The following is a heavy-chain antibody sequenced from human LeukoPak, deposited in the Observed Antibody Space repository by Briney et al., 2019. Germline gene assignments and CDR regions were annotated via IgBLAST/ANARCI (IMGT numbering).Heavy chain of an antibody. CDR2: ISSSSRTI. J-gene: IGHJ4*02. Sequence: GGSLRLSCAASGFTFSSYGMTWVHQAPGKGLEWISFISSSSRTIYYAASVKGRFTISRDNAKNSLYLQMNSLRVEDTAVYYCARDLGAIEAAAIGGWGQGTLVTVSS. CDR3: ARDLGAIEAAAIGG. D-gene: IGHD6-13*01. CDR1: GFTFSSYG. V-gene: IGHV3-48*01.